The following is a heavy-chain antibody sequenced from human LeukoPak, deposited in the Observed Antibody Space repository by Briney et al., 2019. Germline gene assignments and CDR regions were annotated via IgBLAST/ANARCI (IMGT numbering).Heavy chain of an antibody. Sequence: SQTLSLTCAISGDSVSNNIATWNWIRQSPSRGLEWLGRTYYRSKWDSDYALSVKCRITIKPDTSKNQLSLHLSSVTPEDTAVYYCARDDGGWLWAFELWGQGTPVIVSS. J-gene: IGHJ4*02. V-gene: IGHV6-1*01. CDR2: TYYRSKWDS. CDR3: ARDDGGWLWAFEL. D-gene: IGHD6-19*01. CDR1: GDSVSNNIAT.